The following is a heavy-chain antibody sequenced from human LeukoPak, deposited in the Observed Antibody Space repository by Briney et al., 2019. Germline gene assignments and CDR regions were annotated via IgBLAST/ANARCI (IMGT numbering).Heavy chain of an antibody. CDR2: ISIYSGNT. CDR1: GYTFTSHG. D-gene: IGHD3-10*01. CDR3: ARNLLGDYYYYGMDV. V-gene: IGHV1-18*01. Sequence: ASVKVSCKASGYTFTSHGLSWARQAPGQGLEWMGWISIYSGNTNYAQKFQDRISMTTDTSTSTAYMELSSLRSEDTAVYYCARNLLGDYYYYGMDVWGQGTTVTVSS. J-gene: IGHJ6*02.